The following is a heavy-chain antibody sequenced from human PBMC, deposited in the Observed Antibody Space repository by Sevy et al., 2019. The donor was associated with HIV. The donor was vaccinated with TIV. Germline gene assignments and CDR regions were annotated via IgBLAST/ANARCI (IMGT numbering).Heavy chain of an antibody. CDR2: IRSKAYGGTT. J-gene: IGHJ2*01. CDR1: GFTFGDYA. CDR3: SRDSWYRSGDSYCYFDL. Sequence: GGSLRLSCTASGFTFGDYAMSWFRQAPGKGLEWVGLIRSKAYGGTTEYAASVKGRFTISRDDSKSIAYLQMNSLKTEDTAVYYCSRDSWYRSGDSYCYFDLWGRGTLVTVSS. V-gene: IGHV3-49*03. D-gene: IGHD6-19*01.